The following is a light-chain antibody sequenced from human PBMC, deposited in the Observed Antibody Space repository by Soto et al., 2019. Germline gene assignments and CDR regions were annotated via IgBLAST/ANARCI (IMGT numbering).Light chain of an antibody. J-gene: IGKJ1*01. CDR1: QSVSSNY. V-gene: IGKV3-20*01. CDR2: GAS. Sequence: EIVLTQSPGTLSLSPGERATLSCRASQSVSSNYLAWCQQKPGQAPRLLIYGASSRATGIPDRFSGSWSGTDFTLTISRLEPEDFAVYYCQQYGNSPWTFGQGTKVEIK. CDR3: QQYGNSPWT.